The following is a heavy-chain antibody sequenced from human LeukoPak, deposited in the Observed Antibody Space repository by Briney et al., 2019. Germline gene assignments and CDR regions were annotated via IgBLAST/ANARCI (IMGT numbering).Heavy chain of an antibody. V-gene: IGHV3-23*01. Sequence: GVSLRLSCVVSGFTITTYAMSWVRQAPGKGLEWVSGISGSGGSSYYADSVKGRFTISRDNSKNTLYLQMNSLRAEDTAVYYCAKGRTLYYYYYMDVWGKGTTVTVSS. CDR2: ISGSGGSS. D-gene: IGHD1/OR15-1a*01. J-gene: IGHJ6*03. CDR1: GFTITTYA. CDR3: AKGRTLYYYYYMDV.